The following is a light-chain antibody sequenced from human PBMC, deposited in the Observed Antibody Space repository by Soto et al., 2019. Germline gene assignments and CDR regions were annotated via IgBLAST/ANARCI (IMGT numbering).Light chain of an antibody. Sequence: QSVLTQPPSVSEAPGQRVTISCTGSSSNIGAGYEAHWYQQVPGTAPKLLIYENNNRPSGVPERFSGSKSGTSASLAITGLQAEDEAEYSCQSYDSSLSCYVFGTGTKLTV. CDR3: QSYDSSLSCYV. CDR1: SSNIGAGYE. CDR2: ENN. J-gene: IGLJ1*01. V-gene: IGLV1-40*01.